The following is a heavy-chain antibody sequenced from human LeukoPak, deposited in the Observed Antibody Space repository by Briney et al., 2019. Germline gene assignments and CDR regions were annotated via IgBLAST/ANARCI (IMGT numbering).Heavy chain of an antibody. V-gene: IGHV3-30-3*01. CDR1: GFTFSSYA. J-gene: IGHJ4*02. Sequence: PGGSLRLSCAASGFTFSSYAMHWVRQAPGKGLEWVAVISYDGSNKYYADSVKGRFTISSDNSKNTLYLQMNSLRAEDTAVYYCVGTIASRGSEYWGQGALVTVSS. CDR2: ISYDGSNK. CDR3: VGTIASRGSEY. D-gene: IGHD6-6*01.